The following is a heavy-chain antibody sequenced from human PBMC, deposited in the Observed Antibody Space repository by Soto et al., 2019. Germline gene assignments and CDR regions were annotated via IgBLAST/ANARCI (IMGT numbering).Heavy chain of an antibody. D-gene: IGHD3-10*01. Sequence: PGGSLRLSCAASGFTFSSYVMHWVRQAPGKGLEWVAVISYDGSNKYYADSVKGRFTISRDNSKNTLYLQMNSLRAEDTAVYYCAKDRGLLFGELWIITMIVRPHAFDIWGQGTMVTVSS. CDR1: GFTFSSYV. CDR3: AKDRGLLFGELWIITMIVRPHAFDI. J-gene: IGHJ3*02. V-gene: IGHV3-30*18. CDR2: ISYDGSNK.